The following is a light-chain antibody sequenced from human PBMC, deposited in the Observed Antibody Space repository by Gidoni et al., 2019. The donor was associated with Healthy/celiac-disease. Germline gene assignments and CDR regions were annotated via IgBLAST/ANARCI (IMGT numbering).Light chain of an antibody. J-gene: IGLJ2*01. Sequence: SVLTQPPSASATPGQRVTISCSRSSSNIGSNTVNWYQQRPGTAPKLLIYSNNQRPSGVPDRFSGSKSGTSASLAISGLQSEEEAEYYCAAWDDSLNGVVFGGGTKLTVL. CDR1: SSNIGSNT. CDR3: AAWDDSLNGVV. CDR2: SNN. V-gene: IGLV1-44*01.